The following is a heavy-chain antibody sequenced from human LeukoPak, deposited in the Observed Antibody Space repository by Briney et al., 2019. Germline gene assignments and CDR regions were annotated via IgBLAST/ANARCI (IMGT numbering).Heavy chain of an antibody. J-gene: IGHJ4*02. Sequence: GGSLRLSCAASGFTFSSYAMSWVRQAPGKGLEWVSGISGSGGFTYYADSVKGRFTISRDSSKNTLYLQMNSLGAEDTAVYYCAKDWDSGSYSADYWGQGTLVTVSS. CDR3: AKDWDSGSYSADY. D-gene: IGHD1-26*01. CDR1: GFTFSSYA. CDR2: ISGSGGFT. V-gene: IGHV3-23*01.